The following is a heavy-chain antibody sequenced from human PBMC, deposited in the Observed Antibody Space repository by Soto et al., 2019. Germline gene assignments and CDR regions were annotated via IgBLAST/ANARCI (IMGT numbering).Heavy chain of an antibody. D-gene: IGHD1-1*01. Sequence: EVQLGESGGGLVQPGGSLRLSCAASGFTVSNNYMRWVRQAPGKGLEWVSLIYSGGATYYADSVKGRFTISRDNSKNTLYLQMHSLRAEDTAVYYCARDGTYNWVGGQGILVTVSS. CDR1: GFTVSNNY. V-gene: IGHV3-66*01. CDR2: IYSGGAT. CDR3: ARDGTYNWV. J-gene: IGHJ4*02.